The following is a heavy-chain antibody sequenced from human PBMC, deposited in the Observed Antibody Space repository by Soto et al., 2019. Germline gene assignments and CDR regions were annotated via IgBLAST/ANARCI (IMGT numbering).Heavy chain of an antibody. Sequence: SETLSLTCTVSGGSISSSSYYWGWIRQPPGKGLEWIGSIYYSGSTYYNPSLKSRVTISVDTSKNQFSLKLSSVTAADTAVYYCARQVEWELLSYYYYGMDVWGQGTTVTVSS. J-gene: IGHJ6*02. V-gene: IGHV4-39*01. CDR1: GGSISSSSYY. D-gene: IGHD1-26*01. CDR3: ARQVEWELLSYYYYGMDV. CDR2: IYYSGST.